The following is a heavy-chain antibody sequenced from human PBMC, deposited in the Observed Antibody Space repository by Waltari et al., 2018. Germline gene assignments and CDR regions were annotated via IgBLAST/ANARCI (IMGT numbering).Heavy chain of an antibody. Sequence: QVQLVQSGTEVKIPGASVNVSCKASGYIFRRYGINWVRQAPGPGLEWLGWLGLISAYNGNTNYAQKFQGRGTMTTDTSTSTAYRELRSLRSDDTAVYYCAKETSGAIFAATKGPFDIWGQGTMVTVSS. D-gene: IGHD3-3*01. CDR2: LGLISAYNGNT. CDR3: AKETSGAIFAATKGPFDI. J-gene: IGHJ3*02. CDR1: GYIFRRYG. V-gene: IGHV1-18*01.